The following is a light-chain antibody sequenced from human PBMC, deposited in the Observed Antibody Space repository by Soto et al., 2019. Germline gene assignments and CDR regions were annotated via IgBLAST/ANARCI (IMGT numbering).Light chain of an antibody. Sequence: EIVMTQSPATLSVSPGERATLSCRASQSVSSNLAWYQQKPGQTPRLLIYGASTRATGIPARFSASGSGTEFTLTVSSLQSEDFAVYYCQQYNNWPVTFGQGTKVDI. J-gene: IGKJ1*01. CDR2: GAS. V-gene: IGKV3-15*01. CDR3: QQYNNWPVT. CDR1: QSVSSN.